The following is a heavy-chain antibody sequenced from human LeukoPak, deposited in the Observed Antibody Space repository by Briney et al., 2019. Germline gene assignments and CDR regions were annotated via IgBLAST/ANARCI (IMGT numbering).Heavy chain of an antibody. V-gene: IGHV1-58*02. Sequence: SVKVSCKASGYTFTGYYMHWVRQAPGQGLEWIGWIVVGSGNTNYAQKFQERVTITRDMSTSTAYMELSSLRSEDTAVYYCAAVPHYMVRGVIRNDYWGQGTLVTVSS. D-gene: IGHD3-10*01. J-gene: IGHJ4*02. CDR2: IVVGSGNT. CDR1: GYTFTGYY. CDR3: AAVPHYMVRGVIRNDY.